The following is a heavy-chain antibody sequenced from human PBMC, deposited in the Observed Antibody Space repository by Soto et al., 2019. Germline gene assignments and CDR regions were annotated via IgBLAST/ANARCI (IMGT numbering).Heavy chain of an antibody. V-gene: IGHV3-33*01. Sequence: GVSLRLSCAGSGFTFSSYGMHWVRQAPGKGLEWVAVICYYGINKYYADSVKGRFTISRENSKNTLYLKMNSLRAEDTVVYYCARDQEEYYYDSSGYLDYWGQGTLVTVSS. D-gene: IGHD3-22*01. CDR2: ICYYGINK. J-gene: IGHJ4*02. CDR1: GFTFSSYG. CDR3: ARDQEEYYYDSSGYLDY.